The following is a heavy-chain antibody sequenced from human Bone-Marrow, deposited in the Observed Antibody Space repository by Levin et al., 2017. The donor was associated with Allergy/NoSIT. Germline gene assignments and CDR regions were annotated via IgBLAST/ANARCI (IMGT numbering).Heavy chain of an antibody. CDR3: ARAMYSSGYVGFYDGLDI. CDR2: MSPRTGNR. D-gene: IGHD6-13*01. CDR1: GYIFTDYD. Sequence: GASVKVSCKTSGYIFTDYDIHWVRQAAGQGLEWMGWMSPRTGNRGYAQRFQGRIGMTSDTSTKTFYMDLSSLTSDDTAVYYCARAMYSSGYVGFYDGLDIWGQGTAVIVSS. V-gene: IGHV1-8*01. J-gene: IGHJ6*02.